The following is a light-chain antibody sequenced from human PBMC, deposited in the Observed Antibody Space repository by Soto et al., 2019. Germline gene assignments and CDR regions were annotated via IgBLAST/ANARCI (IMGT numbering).Light chain of an antibody. Sequence: DIQLTQSPSFLSASAGDRVTITCRASQGISSFLAWYQQNPGKAPKLLIYAASTLQSGVPSRFSGSGSGTDFTLTISSLQPEDFATYYCQQSYSTPITFGQGTRLEIK. CDR2: AAS. V-gene: IGKV1-39*01. CDR1: QGISSF. J-gene: IGKJ5*01. CDR3: QQSYSTPIT.